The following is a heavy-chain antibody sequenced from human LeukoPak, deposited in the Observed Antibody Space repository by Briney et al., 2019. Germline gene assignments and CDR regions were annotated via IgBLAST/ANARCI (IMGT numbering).Heavy chain of an antibody. CDR3: AREKTTVTTYAY. J-gene: IGHJ4*02. CDR2: ISAYNGNT. D-gene: IGHD4-17*01. Sequence: ASVKVSCKASGDTFTSYDINWVRQATGQGLEWMGWISAYNGNTNYAQKLQGRVTMTTDTSTSTAYMELRSLRSDDTAVYYCAREKTTVTTYAYWGQGTLVTVSS. CDR1: GDTFTSYD. V-gene: IGHV1-18*01.